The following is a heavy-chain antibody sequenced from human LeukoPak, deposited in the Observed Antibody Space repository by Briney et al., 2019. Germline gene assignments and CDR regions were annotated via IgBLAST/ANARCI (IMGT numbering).Heavy chain of an antibody. CDR2: IYYSGST. CDR1: GGSISSYY. D-gene: IGHD3-22*01. V-gene: IGHV4-59*01. CDR3: ARVNDDSSGYYSYYFDY. Sequence: SETLSLTCTVSGGSISSYYWSWIRQPPGKGLEWIGYIYYSGSTNYNPSLKSRVTISVDTSKNQFSLKLSSVTAADTAVYYCARVNDDSSGYYSYYFDYWGQGTLVTVSS. J-gene: IGHJ4*02.